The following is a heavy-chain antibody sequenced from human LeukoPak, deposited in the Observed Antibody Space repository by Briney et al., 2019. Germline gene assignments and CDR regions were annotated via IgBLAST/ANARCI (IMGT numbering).Heavy chain of an antibody. J-gene: IGHJ5*02. CDR1: GNGAFTNSPA. CDR2: TYYRSQWGH. Sequence: SQTLSLTCAISGNGAFTNSPAWNWIRQSPWGGLGWLRRTYYRSQWGHDYALSVKSRITTAPDTSKNQFSLQLNSVTPEDTAVYYCARDILGEGSTWGQGTLVTVSS. CDR3: ARDILGEGST. V-gene: IGHV6-1*01.